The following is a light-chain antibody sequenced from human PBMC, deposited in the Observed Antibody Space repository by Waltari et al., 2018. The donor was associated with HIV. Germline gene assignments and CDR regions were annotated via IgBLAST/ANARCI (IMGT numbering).Light chain of an antibody. Sequence: QSVLTQPPSASGPPGQRVTISCSGSNSNIGSNSVYWYQQFPGTAPKLLIYRDNQRPSGVPERFSGSKSGTSASLAISGLRSEDEADYYCAAWDHSLSARVFGGGTKMTVL. V-gene: IGLV1-47*01. J-gene: IGLJ3*02. CDR2: RDN. CDR1: NSNIGSNS. CDR3: AAWDHSLSARV.